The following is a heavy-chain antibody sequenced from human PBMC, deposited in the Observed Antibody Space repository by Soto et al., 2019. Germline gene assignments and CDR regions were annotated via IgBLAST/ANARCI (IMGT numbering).Heavy chain of an antibody. CDR1: GFTFSSYA. CDR3: AKTVDILTGYYDY. D-gene: IGHD3-9*01. CDR2: VTGSGGST. J-gene: IGHJ4*02. Sequence: GGSLRLSCAASGFTFSSYAMSWVRQAPGKGLEWVSAVTGSGGSTYYADSVKGRFTISRDNSKNTLYLQMNSLRAEDTAVYYCAKTVDILTGYYDYWGQGTLVTVSS. V-gene: IGHV3-23*01.